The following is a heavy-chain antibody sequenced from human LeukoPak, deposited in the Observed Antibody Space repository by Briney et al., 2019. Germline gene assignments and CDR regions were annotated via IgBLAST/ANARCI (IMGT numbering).Heavy chain of an antibody. V-gene: IGHV4-34*01. CDR3: ARGHGRRYWYFDL. Sequence: SETLSLTCAVYGGSVSGYYWSWIRQPPEKGLEWIGEINHSGSTNYNPSLKSRVTMSVDTSKNQFSLKLSSVTAADTAVYYCARGHGRRYWYFDLWGRGTLVTVSS. CDR1: GGSVSGYY. D-gene: IGHD4-17*01. CDR2: INHSGST. J-gene: IGHJ2*01.